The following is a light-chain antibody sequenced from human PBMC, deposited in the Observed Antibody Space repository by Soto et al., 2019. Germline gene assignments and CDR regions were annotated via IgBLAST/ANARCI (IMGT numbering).Light chain of an antibody. CDR1: QGISYY. CDR3: QKYNGAFS. J-gene: IGKJ3*01. Sequence: DIQMTQSPPSLSASVGDRVTITCRASQGISYYLAWCQQKPGKGPKLLIYDATILQSGVPSRFSGSGSGTDFTLTISSLQPEDVATYYCQKYNGAFSFGPGTKVDIK. V-gene: IGKV1-27*01. CDR2: DAT.